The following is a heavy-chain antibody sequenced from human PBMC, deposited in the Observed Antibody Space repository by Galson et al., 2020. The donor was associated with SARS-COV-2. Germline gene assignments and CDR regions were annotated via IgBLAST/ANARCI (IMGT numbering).Heavy chain of an antibody. D-gene: IGHD3-22*01. Sequence: GESLKISCAASGFTFTSDALHWVRQAPGQGLEWAGVISNDGTFTYYIDSVKGRFTMSRDNSKDTVYLEMNNLRPEDTAIYYCARAPGSSGFRIDSWGQGTLVTVSS. V-gene: IGHV3-30*04. CDR2: ISNDGTFT. CDR1: GFTFTSDA. CDR3: ARAPGSSGFRIDS. J-gene: IGHJ4*02.